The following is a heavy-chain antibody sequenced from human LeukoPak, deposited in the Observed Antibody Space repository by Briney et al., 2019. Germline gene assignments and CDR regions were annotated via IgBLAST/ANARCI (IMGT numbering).Heavy chain of an antibody. D-gene: IGHD4-11*01. CDR3: ARGAMTTASTFDY. Sequence: PSQTLSLTCTVSGGSISSYYWSWIRQPPGKGLEWIGYIYYSGSTNYNPSLKGRVTISVDTSKNQFSLKLSSVTAADTAVYYCARGAMTTASTFDYWGQGTLVTVSS. V-gene: IGHV4-59*08. J-gene: IGHJ4*02. CDR1: GGSISSYY. CDR2: IYYSGST.